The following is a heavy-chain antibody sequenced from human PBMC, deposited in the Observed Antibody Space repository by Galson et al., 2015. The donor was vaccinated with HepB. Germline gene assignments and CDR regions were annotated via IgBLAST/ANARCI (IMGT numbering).Heavy chain of an antibody. Sequence: CAISGDSVSNNIVAWNWIRQSPSRGLEWLGRTYYRSKWINDYAVSVKSRITINPDTFKNHFSLQLKSVTPEDTAMYYCAREGGSNFDYWGQGTLVTVSS. V-gene: IGHV6-1*01. CDR1: GDSVSNNIVA. CDR3: AREGGSNFDY. D-gene: IGHD1-26*01. J-gene: IGHJ4*02. CDR2: TYYRSKWIN.